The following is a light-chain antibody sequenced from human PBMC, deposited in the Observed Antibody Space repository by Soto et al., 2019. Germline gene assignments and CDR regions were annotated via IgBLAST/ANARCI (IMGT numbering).Light chain of an antibody. CDR1: QSVNSN. CDR2: GTS. Sequence: EIVMTQSPATLSLSPGERATLSCRASQSVNSNLAWYQQKAGQAPRLLIYGTSTRATGIPARFSGSGSGTDFTLTISSLQFEDFAVYYCQQYNKWPRTFGQGTKVDI. J-gene: IGKJ1*01. CDR3: QQYNKWPRT. V-gene: IGKV3-15*01.